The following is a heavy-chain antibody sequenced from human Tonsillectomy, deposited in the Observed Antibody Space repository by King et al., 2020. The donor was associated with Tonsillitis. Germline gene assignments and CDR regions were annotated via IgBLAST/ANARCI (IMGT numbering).Heavy chain of an antibody. CDR3: ARDQVVTYCGGDCYSTTFDY. D-gene: IGHD2-21*02. CDR2: IYSGGNT. V-gene: IGHV3-53*01. CDR1: GFTVSTNY. Sequence: VQLVESGGGLIQPGGSLRLSCAASGFTVSTNYMNWVRQAPGKGLEWVSVIYSGGNTYYADSVKGRFTISRDNSKNTLYLKMNSLRAEDTAVYYCARDQVVTYCGGDCYSTTFDYWGQGTLVTVSS. J-gene: IGHJ4*02.